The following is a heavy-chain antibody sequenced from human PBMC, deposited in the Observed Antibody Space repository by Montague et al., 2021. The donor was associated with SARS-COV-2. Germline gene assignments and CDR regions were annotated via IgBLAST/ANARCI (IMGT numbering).Heavy chain of an antibody. D-gene: IGHD3-9*01. V-gene: IGHV3-23*03. CDR3: AKADDYFDSGIDH. J-gene: IGHJ4*02. CDR1: GFTFSSYA. CDR2: SCSGGCDT. Sequence: SLRLSCAASGFTFSSYAMSWVRRAPGKGLEWVSVSCSGGCDTYYAESVKGRFIISRDNSRKTLYLQMKSLRAEDTAVYYCAKADDYFDSGIDHWGQGTLVTVSS.